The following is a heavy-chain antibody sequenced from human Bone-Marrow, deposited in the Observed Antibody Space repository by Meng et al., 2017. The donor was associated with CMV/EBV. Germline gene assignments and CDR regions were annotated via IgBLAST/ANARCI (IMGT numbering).Heavy chain of an antibody. D-gene: IGHD6-19*01. CDR3: ARAVAGYFQH. CDR2: IIPIFGTA. J-gene: IGHJ1*01. V-gene: IGHV1-69*01. Sequence: SCKASGGNFSSYAISWVRQAPGQGLEWMGGIIPIFGTANYAQKFQGRVTITADESTSTAYMELSSLRSEDTAVYYCARAVAGYFQHWGQGTLVTVSS. CDR1: GGNFSSYA.